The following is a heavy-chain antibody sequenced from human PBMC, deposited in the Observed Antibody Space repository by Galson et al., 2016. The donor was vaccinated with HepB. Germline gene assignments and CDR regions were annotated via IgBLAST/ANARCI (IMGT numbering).Heavy chain of an antibody. Sequence: LVKPTQTLTLTCTFSGFSLSTSGVSVGWIRQPPGEALEWLALIYRDDDKRFSPSLESRLTITKDTSKNQVVLTMTNMDPVDTGKYYCAHRQYDLLPYDYWGQGTLVTVSS. CDR3: AHRQYDLLPYDY. CDR2: IYRDDDK. J-gene: IGHJ4*02. D-gene: IGHD1-26*01. V-gene: IGHV2-5*02. CDR1: GFSLSTSGVS.